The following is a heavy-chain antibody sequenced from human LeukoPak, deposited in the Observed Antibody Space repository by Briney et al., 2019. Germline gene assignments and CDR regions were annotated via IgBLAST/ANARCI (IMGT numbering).Heavy chain of an antibody. J-gene: IGHJ6*02. CDR3: ARGTVTTVYGMDV. Sequence: ASVKVSCKASGYTFTSYGISWVRQAPGQGLEWMGWINPNSGGTNYAQKFQGRVTMTRDTSISTAYMELSRLRSDDTAVYYCARGTVTTVYGMDVWGQGTTVTVSS. CDR2: INPNSGGT. D-gene: IGHD4-17*01. V-gene: IGHV1-2*02. CDR1: GYTFTSYG.